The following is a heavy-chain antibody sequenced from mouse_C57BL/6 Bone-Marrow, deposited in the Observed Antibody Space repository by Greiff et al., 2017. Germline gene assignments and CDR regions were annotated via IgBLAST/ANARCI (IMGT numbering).Heavy chain of an antibody. CDR2: IHPNSGST. Sequence: VQLQQPGAELVRPGASVKLSCKASGYTFTSYWMHWVKQRPGHGLEWIGLIHPNSGSTNYNETFQSKATLTVDKSSSTAYMQLSSLTSDDSAVYKWASMGYYECCDVWGTGTTVTVSS. V-gene: IGHV1-64*01. D-gene: IGHD2-3*01. CDR3: ASMGYYECCDV. CDR1: GYTFTSYW. J-gene: IGHJ1*03.